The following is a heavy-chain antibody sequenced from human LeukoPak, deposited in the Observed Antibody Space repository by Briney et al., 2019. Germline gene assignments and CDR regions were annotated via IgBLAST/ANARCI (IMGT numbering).Heavy chain of an antibody. V-gene: IGHV3-21*01. J-gene: IGHJ3*02. D-gene: IGHD4-17*01. CDR3: ARDSTTVTTMLSNDGFDI. CDR1: GFTFSSYS. Sequence: GGSLRLSCAASGFTFSSYSMNWVRQAPGKGLEWVSSISSSSSYIYYADSVKGRFTMSRDNAKNSLYLQMNSLRVEDTAVYYCARDSTTVTTMLSNDGFDIWGQGTMVTVSS. CDR2: ISSSSSYI.